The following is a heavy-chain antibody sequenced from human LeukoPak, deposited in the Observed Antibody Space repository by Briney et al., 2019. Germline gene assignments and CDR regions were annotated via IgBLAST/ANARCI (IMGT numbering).Heavy chain of an antibody. CDR2: VNRDGSTT. J-gene: IGHJ6*02. CDR1: GFTFSRNW. V-gene: IGHV3-74*01. CDR3: ARDVHYGMDV. Sequence: PGGSLRLSCAASGFTFSRNWMHWVRQVLGKGLVWVSRVNRDGSTTTYADSVKGRFTISRDNGKNTVYLQMNSLRAEDTAVYYCARDVHYGMDVWGQGTTVSVSS. D-gene: IGHD6-6*01.